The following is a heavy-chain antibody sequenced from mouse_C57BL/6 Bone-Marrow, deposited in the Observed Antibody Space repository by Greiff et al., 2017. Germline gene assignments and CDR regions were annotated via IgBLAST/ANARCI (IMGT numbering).Heavy chain of an antibody. J-gene: IGHJ2*01. D-gene: IGHD6-1*01. V-gene: IGHV1-54*01. Sequence: QVQLKQSGAELVRPGTSVKVSCKASGYAFTNYLIQWVKQRPGQGLEWIGVINPGSGGTNYNEKFKGEATLTADKSSSTAYMQLSSLTSEDSAVYLWARNPLQYYFDYWGQGTTLTVSS. CDR2: INPGSGGT. CDR3: ARNPLQYYFDY. CDR1: GYAFTNYL.